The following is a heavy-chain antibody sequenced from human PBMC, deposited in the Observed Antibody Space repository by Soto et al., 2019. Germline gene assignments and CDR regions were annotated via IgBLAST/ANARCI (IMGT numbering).Heavy chain of an antibody. V-gene: IGHV1-18*01. CDR2: ISAYNGNT. CDR3: ARRKQPGDHFDS. Sequence: XSVKVSCKASGYTFTSYGISWVRQAPGQGLEWMGWISAYNGNTNYAQKLQGRVTMTTDTSTSTAYMELRSLRSDDTAVYYCARRKQPGDHFDSWGQGTLVTVSS. D-gene: IGHD4-17*01. J-gene: IGHJ4*02. CDR1: GYTFTSYG.